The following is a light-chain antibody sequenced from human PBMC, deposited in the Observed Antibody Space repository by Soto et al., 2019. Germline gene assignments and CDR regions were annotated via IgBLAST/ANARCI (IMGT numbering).Light chain of an antibody. CDR3: QHDSKWPPT. Sequence: EVVMTQSPATLSVSPGERATLSCRASQNVHSNIAWYQQKPGQAPSLLISYASTRATGIPARFSGSGSGTEVTLTISSLQSEDCGVYYCQHDSKWPPTFGPGTKVEIK. CDR1: QNVHSN. J-gene: IGKJ3*01. V-gene: IGKV3-15*01. CDR2: YAS.